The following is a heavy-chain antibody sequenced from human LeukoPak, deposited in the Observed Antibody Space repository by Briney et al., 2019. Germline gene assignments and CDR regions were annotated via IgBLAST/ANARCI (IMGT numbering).Heavy chain of an antibody. V-gene: IGHV7-4-1*02. CDR1: GYTFTSYA. J-gene: IGHJ6*03. Sequence: ASVKVSCKASGYTFTSYAMNWVRQAPGQGLECMGWINTNTGNPTYAQGFTGRFVFSLDTSVSTEYMQISRIKAEDTAVYYCARETGYYYSYMDVWGKGTTVTVSS. CDR2: INTNTGNP. CDR3: ARETGYYYSYMDV.